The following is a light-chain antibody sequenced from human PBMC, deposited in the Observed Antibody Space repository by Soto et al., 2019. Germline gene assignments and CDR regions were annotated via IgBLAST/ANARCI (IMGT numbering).Light chain of an antibody. J-gene: IGLJ1*01. CDR3: SSFTNTITRYA. V-gene: IGLV2-14*02. Sequence: QSALTQPASVSGSPGQSITISCTGTSSDVGSYNLVSWYQQHPGKAPKLMIYEGSKRPSGVSNRFSGSKSGNTASLTISGLQAEDEADYYCSSFTNTITRYAFGTGTRSPS. CDR2: EGS. CDR1: SSDVGSYNL.